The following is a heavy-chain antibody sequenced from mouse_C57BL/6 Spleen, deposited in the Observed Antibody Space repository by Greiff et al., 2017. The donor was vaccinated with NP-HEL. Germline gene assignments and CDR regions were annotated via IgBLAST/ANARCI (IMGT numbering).Heavy chain of an antibody. CDR2: IDPSGSET. V-gene: IGHV1-52*01. Sequence: QVQLQQPGAELVRPGSSVKLSCKASGYTFTSYWMHWVKQRPIQGLEWIGNIDPSGSETHYNQKFKDKATLTVDKSSSTAYMQLSSLTSEDSAVYYCARSDWDWGDYWGQGTTLTVSS. CDR1: GYTFTSYW. D-gene: IGHD4-1*01. J-gene: IGHJ2*01. CDR3: ARSDWDWGDY.